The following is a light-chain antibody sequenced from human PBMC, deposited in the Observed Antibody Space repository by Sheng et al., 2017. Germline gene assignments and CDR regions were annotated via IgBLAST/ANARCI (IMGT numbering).Light chain of an antibody. J-gene: IGKJ5*01. V-gene: IGKV3-20*01. CDR1: QSVTSNY. Sequence: EIVLTQSPGTLSLSPGERATVSCRASQSVTSNYIAWYQQRPGQTPRVLIYGASTRAIDIPDRFSGGGSGTDFTLTISRLEPEDFAMYYCQQYDSSPITFGQGTRLEI. CDR2: GAS. CDR3: QQYDSSPIT.